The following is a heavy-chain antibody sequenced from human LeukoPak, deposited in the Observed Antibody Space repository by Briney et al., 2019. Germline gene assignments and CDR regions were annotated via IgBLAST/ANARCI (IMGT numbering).Heavy chain of an antibody. J-gene: IGHJ4*02. CDR1: GFTFSGYE. CDR3: ARDLGGYGDYGTNFDY. V-gene: IGHV3-48*03. D-gene: IGHD4-17*01. Sequence: GGSLRLSCAASGFTFSGYEMNWVRQAPGKGLEWVSYISSSGSTIYYADSVKGRFTISRDNAKNSLYLQMNSLTAEDTAVYYCARDLGGYGDYGTNFDYWGQGTLVTVSS. CDR2: ISSSGSTI.